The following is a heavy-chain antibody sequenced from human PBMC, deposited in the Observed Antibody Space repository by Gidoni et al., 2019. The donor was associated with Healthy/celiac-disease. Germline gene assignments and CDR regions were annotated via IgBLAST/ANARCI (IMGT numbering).Heavy chain of an antibody. V-gene: IGHV3-23*01. J-gene: IGHJ6*02. CDR1: GFTFSSYA. CDR3: AKEGHYYDILTGYFLPDYYYGMDV. CDR2: ISGSGGST. Sequence: EVQLLESGGGLVQPGGSLRLSCAASGFTFSSYAMSWVRQAPGKGLEWVSAISGSGGSTYYADSVKGRFTISRDNSKNTLYLQMNSLRAEDTAVYYCAKEGHYYDILTGYFLPDYYYGMDVWGQGTTVTVSS. D-gene: IGHD3-9*01.